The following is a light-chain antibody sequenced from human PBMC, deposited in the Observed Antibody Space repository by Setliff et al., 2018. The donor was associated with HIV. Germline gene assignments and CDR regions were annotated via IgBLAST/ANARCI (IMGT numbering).Light chain of an antibody. V-gene: IGLV2-14*01. J-gene: IGLJ1*01. CDR2: GVN. CDR1: SSDVGGFDF. Sequence: QSVLTQPASVSGSPGQSITISCTGTSSDVGGFDFVSWYQQHPGKAPKLIIYGVNKRPSGVSDRFSGSKSANTASLTISGLQAEDEADYYCSSYTSRTPLYVFGTGTKGTVL. CDR3: SSYTSRTPLYV.